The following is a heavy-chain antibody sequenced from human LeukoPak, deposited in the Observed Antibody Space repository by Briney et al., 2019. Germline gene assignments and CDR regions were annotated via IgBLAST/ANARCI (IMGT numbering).Heavy chain of an antibody. D-gene: IGHD3-3*01. CDR3: ARDFRFLEDY. Sequence: GGSLRLSCGASGFTFDDYWMSWVRQAPGKGLEWVGNIKGDGSEKYYVDSVKGRFTISRDNTKNSLYLQMNSLTAEDTAVYYCARDFRFLEDYWGQGTLVTVSS. V-gene: IGHV3-7*01. CDR2: IKGDGSEK. CDR1: GFTFDDYW. J-gene: IGHJ4*02.